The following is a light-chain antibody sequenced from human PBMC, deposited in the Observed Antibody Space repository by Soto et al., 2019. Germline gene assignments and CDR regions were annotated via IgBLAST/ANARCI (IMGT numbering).Light chain of an antibody. CDR1: QILLHSNGYNY. CDR3: MKALQTPVN. V-gene: IGKV2-28*01. J-gene: IGKJ5*01. Sequence: IVITQSPLSLPVTPVDPASISFMSSQILLHSNGYNYLDWYLQKPGQSPQLLIYLGSNRASGVPDRFSGSGSGTDFTLKISRVEAEDVGVYYCMKALQTPVNFGQGTRLEIK. CDR2: LGS.